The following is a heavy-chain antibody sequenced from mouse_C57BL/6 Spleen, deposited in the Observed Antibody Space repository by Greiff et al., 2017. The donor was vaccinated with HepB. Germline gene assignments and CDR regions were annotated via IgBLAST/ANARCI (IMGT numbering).Heavy chain of an antibody. Sequence: QVQLQQSGAELVKPGASVKMSCKASGYTFTSYWITWVKQRPGQGLEWIGDIYPGSGSTNYNEKFKSKATLTVDTSSSTAYMQLSSLTSEDSAVYYCARRGSSGYPLDYWGQGTTLTVSS. CDR3: ARRGSSGYPLDY. CDR2: IYPGSGST. J-gene: IGHJ2*01. CDR1: GYTFTSYW. V-gene: IGHV1-55*01. D-gene: IGHD3-2*02.